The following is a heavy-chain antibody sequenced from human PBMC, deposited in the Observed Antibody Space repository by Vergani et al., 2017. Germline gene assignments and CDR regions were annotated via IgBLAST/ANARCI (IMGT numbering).Heavy chain of an antibody. CDR2: ISAYNGNT. CDR3: ARDRIFYDFWSGYWFDP. D-gene: IGHD3-3*01. V-gene: IGHV1-18*01. J-gene: IGHJ5*02. Sequence: QVQLVQSGAEVKKPGASVKVSCKASGYTFTSYGISWVRQAPGQGLEWMGWISAYNGNTNYAQKLQGRVTMTTDTSTSTAYMELRTLRSDDTAVYYCARDRIFYDFWSGYWFDPWGQGTLVTVSS. CDR1: GYTFTSYG.